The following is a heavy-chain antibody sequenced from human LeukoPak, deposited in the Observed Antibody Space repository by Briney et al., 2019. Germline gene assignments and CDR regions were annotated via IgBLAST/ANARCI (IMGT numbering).Heavy chain of an antibody. CDR2: ISWNSGSI. CDR3: AKDMGSSGWHAPFDY. CDR1: GLTFDDYA. Sequence: PGRSLRLSCAASGLTFDDYAMHWVRQAPGKGLEWVSGISWNSGSIGYADSVKGRFTISRDNAKNSLYLQMNSLRAEDTALYYCAKDMGSSGWHAPFDYWGQGTLVTVSS. V-gene: IGHV3-9*01. D-gene: IGHD6-19*01. J-gene: IGHJ4*02.